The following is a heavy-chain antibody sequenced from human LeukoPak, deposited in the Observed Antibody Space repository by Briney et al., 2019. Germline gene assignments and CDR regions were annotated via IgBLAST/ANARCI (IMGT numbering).Heavy chain of an antibody. J-gene: IGHJ4*02. V-gene: IGHV3-30*18. D-gene: IGHD1/OR15-1a*01. CDR3: TKLNNYDDY. CDR1: GFTFSTFG. Sequence: GGSLRLSCAASGFTFSTFGMHWVRQAPGKGLKWVAAISYDGSNQYYIDSVKGRFTISRDNSKNTLYLQMSSLRAEDTAVYYCTKLNNYDDYWGQGTQVTVSS. CDR2: ISYDGSNQ.